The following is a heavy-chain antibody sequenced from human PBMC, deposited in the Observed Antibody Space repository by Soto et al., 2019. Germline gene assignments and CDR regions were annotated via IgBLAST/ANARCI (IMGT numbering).Heavy chain of an antibody. D-gene: IGHD6-13*01. CDR2: IYWDDDK. V-gene: IGHV2-5*02. CDR1: EFSLSTSGVG. Sequence: QITLKESGPTLVKPTQTLTLTCTFSEFSLSTSGVGVGWIRQPPGKALEWLAVIYWDDDKRYRPSLNSRLTITKDTSQNQAVLTVTHMDPVDTATYYCARHSSRGIDYWGQGTLVTVSS. CDR3: ARHSSRGIDY. J-gene: IGHJ4*02.